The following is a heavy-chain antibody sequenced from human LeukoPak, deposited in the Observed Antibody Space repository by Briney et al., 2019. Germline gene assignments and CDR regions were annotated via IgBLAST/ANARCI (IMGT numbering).Heavy chain of an antibody. D-gene: IGHD3-9*01. V-gene: IGHV3-15*01. Sequence: GGSLRLSCAASGFTFSNAWMSWVRQAPGKGLEWVGRIKSKTDGATTDYAAPVKGRFTISRDDSKNTLYLQMNSQKTEDTGIYYCNTDVLDILSGHYIYYWGQGTVVTVSS. J-gene: IGHJ4*02. CDR3: NTDVLDILSGHYIYY. CDR1: GFTFSNAW. CDR2: IKSKTDGATT.